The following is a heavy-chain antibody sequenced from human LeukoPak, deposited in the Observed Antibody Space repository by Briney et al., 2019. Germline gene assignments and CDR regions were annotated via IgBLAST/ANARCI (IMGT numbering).Heavy chain of an antibody. CDR1: GFTFSSYG. D-gene: IGHD3-22*01. Sequence: PGGSLRLSCAASGFTFSSYGMHWVRQAPGKGLEWVAVIWYDGSNKYYADSVKGRFTISRDNSKNTLYLQMNSLRAEDTAVYYCARGHRYYDSSGYYGRLDYWGQGTLVTVSS. J-gene: IGHJ4*02. V-gene: IGHV3-33*01. CDR2: IWYDGSNK. CDR3: ARGHRYYDSSGYYGRLDY.